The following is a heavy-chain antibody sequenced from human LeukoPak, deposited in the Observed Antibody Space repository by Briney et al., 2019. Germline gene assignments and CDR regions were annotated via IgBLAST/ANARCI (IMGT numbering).Heavy chain of an antibody. D-gene: IGHD6-13*01. CDR1: GGSISSDY. Sequence: SETLSLTCTVSGGSISSDYWSWIRQPPGKGLEWIGSIYYSGSTYYNPSLKSRVTISVGTSKNQFSLKLSSVTAADTAVYYCARHRTLVPFFDWGQGTLVTVSS. J-gene: IGHJ4*02. V-gene: IGHV4-39*01. CDR2: IYYSGST. CDR3: ARHRTLVPFFD.